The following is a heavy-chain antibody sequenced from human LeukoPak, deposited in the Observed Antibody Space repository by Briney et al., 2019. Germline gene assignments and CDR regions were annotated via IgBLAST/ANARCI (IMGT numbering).Heavy chain of an antibody. V-gene: IGHV3-30*18. CDR1: GFTFSSFG. J-gene: IGHJ4*02. CDR2: ISYDGRNE. Sequence: PGRSLRLSCADPGFTFSSFGMHWVRQAPGKGLEWVAVISYDGRNEYYADSVKGRFTISRDNSKNTVYLQMNSLRPEDTAVYYCAKDRHTVTTFDYWGQGTLVTVSS. D-gene: IGHD4-11*01. CDR3: AKDRHTVTTFDY.